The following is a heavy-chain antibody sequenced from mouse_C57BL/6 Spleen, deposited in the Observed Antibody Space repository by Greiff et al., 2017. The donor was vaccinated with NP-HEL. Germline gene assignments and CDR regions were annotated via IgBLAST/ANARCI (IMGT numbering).Heavy chain of an antibody. D-gene: IGHD1-1*01. Sequence: QVQLQQPGTELVKPGASVKLSCKASGYTFTSYWMHWVKQRPGQGLEWIGNINPSNGGTNYNEKFKSKATLTVDKSSSTAYIQLSSRTSEDSAVYYCARLFTTVVAPDYWGQGTTLTVSS. J-gene: IGHJ2*01. CDR1: GYTFTSYW. CDR2: INPSNGGT. CDR3: ARLFTTVVAPDY. V-gene: IGHV1-53*01.